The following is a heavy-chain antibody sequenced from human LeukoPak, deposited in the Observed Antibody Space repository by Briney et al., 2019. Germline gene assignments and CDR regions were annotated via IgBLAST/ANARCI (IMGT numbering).Heavy chain of an antibody. Sequence: SETLSLTCIVSGGSISRYYWSWIRPPPGRGRELIGYIYYSGSTNYNPSLKSRVTISVDASKAQFSLKLSSVTAADTAVYYCARGALLWFGDRMEYYFDYWGQGTLLTVSS. J-gene: IGHJ4*02. D-gene: IGHD3-10*01. CDR3: ARGALLWFGDRMEYYFDY. V-gene: IGHV4-59*01. CDR2: IYYSGST. CDR1: GGSISRYY.